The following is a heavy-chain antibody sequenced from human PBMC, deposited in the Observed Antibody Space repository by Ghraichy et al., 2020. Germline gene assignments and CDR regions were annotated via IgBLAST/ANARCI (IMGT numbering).Heavy chain of an antibody. V-gene: IGHV3-30*18. J-gene: IGHJ4*02. CDR3: AKDPLRESYLFLLGALIAV. CDR2: ISYDGSTE. Sequence: GESLNISCAASGFTFGNYGMHWVRQTPGKGLDWLAVISYDGSTEYYAASVKGRFTMFRDYSKNTAFLQMNSLRAEDTAIDYCAKDPLRESYLFLLGALIAVGGQGTLVTVAT. D-gene: IGHD3-16*02. CDR1: GFTFGNYG.